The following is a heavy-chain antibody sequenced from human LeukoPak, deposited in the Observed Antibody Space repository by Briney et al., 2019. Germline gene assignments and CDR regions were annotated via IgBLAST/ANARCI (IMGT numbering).Heavy chain of an antibody. CDR3: ARCICSSTSCYDAFDI. V-gene: IGHV1-69*13. J-gene: IGHJ3*02. CDR1: GGTFSSYA. CDR2: IIPIFGTA. D-gene: IGHD2-2*01. Sequence: SVKVSCKASGGTFSSYAISWVRQAPGQGLEWMGGIIPIFGTANYAQKFQGRVTITADESTSTAYMELSSLRSEDTAVYYCARCICSSTSCYDAFDIWGQGTMVTVSS.